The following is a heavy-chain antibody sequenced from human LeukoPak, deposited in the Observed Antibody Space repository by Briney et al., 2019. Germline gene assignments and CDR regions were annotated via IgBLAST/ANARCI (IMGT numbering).Heavy chain of an antibody. CDR2: ISGSGGST. D-gene: IGHD3-22*01. J-gene: IGHJ4*02. Sequence: GGSLRLSCAASGFTFSSYAMSWVRQAPGKGLEWVSAISGSGGSTYYADSVKGRFTNSRDNSKNTLYLQMNSLRAEDTAVYYCAKDGAYYYDSSGSVLWGQGTLVTVSS. V-gene: IGHV3-23*01. CDR3: AKDGAYYYDSSGSVL. CDR1: GFTFSSYA.